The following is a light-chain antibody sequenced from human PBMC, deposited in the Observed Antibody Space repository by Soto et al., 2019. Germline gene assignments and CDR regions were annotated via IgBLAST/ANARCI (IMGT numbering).Light chain of an antibody. CDR3: QQRSNWLWT. CDR2: GAS. Sequence: EIVLTQSPATLSSSPWERATLSFRASQSVSSCLAWYQQKPGQAPRLLIYGASTRATGIPARFSGSGSGTDFTLTISSLEPEDFAVYYCQQRSNWLWTFGQGTKVDIK. J-gene: IGKJ1*01. CDR1: QSVSSC. V-gene: IGKV3-11*01.